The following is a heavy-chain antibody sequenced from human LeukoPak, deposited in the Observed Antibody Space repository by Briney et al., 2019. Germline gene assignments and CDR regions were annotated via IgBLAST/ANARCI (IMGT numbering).Heavy chain of an antibody. CDR1: GYTFTGYY. CDR2: INPNSGGT. V-gene: IGHV1-2*02. Sequence: GASVKVSCKASGYTFTGYYMHWVRQAPGQGLEWMGWINPNSGGTNYAQKFQGRVTMTRDTSISTAYMELSRLRSDDTAVYYCARAMTTVTRNWFDPWGQGTPVTVSS. D-gene: IGHD4-4*01. J-gene: IGHJ5*02. CDR3: ARAMTTVTRNWFDP.